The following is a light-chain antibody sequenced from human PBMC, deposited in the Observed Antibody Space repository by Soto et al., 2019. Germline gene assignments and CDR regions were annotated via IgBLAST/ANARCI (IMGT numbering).Light chain of an antibody. CDR2: IAS. Sequence: DIQLTQSPSFLSASVGDRVTITCRASQGIRNYLAWYQQKPGRAPKLLIYIASTLQSGVPSRFSGSYSGTVFTLTITSLQPEDFATYYCQQVNSYPITFGQGTRLEIK. V-gene: IGKV1-9*01. J-gene: IGKJ5*01. CDR3: QQVNSYPIT. CDR1: QGIRNY.